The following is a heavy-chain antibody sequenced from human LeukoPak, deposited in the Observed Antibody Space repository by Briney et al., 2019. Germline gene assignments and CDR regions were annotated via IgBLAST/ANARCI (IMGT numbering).Heavy chain of an antibody. J-gene: IGHJ4*02. CDR2: INPNSGGT. D-gene: IGHD3-10*01. CDR3: AGEPSTPYYYGSGSPLDY. V-gene: IGHV1-2*02. CDR1: GYTFTGYY. Sequence: ASVKVSCKASGYTFTGYYMHWVRQAPGQGLEWMGWINPNSGGTNYAQKFQGRVTMTRDTSISTAYMELSRLRSDDTAVYYCAGEPSTPYYYGSGSPLDYWGQGTLVTVSS.